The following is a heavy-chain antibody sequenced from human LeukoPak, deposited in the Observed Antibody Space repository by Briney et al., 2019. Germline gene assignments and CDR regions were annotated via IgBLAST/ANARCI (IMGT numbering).Heavy chain of an antibody. CDR2: IKQDGSEK. CDR1: GFTFSSYR. J-gene: IGHJ4*02. Sequence: GGSLRLSCAASGFTFSSYRMSWVRQAPGKGLEWVANIKQDGSEKYYVDSVKGRFTISRDNAKNSLYLQMNSLRAEDTAVYYCARESRLSYGSGSSWIDYWGQGSLLTVSA. V-gene: IGHV3-7*01. CDR3: ARESRLSYGSGSSWIDY. D-gene: IGHD3-10*01.